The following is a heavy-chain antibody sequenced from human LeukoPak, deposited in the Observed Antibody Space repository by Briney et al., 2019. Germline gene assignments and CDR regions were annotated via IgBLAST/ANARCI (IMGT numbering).Heavy chain of an antibody. V-gene: IGHV1-2*02. Sequence: ASVKVSCKASGYTFTGYYIHWVRQAPGQGLEWMGWINPNSGGTNDAQKFQGRVTVTRDTSINTAYMELSRLRSDDTAVYYCAREPGIPSYFDYWGQGTLVTVSS. D-gene: IGHD1-14*01. CDR1: GYTFTGYY. CDR2: INPNSGGT. CDR3: AREPGIPSYFDY. J-gene: IGHJ4*02.